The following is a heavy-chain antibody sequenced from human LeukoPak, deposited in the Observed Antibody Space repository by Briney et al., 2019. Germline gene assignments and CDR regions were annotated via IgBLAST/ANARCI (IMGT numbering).Heavy chain of an antibody. Sequence: GGSLRLSCAASGFTFDDYAMHWVRQAPGKGLEWVSGISWNSGSIGYADSVKGRFTISRDNAKNSLYLQMNSLRAEDTALYYCAKDISGDGYGDSLSYWYFDLWGRGTLVTVSS. CDR1: GFTFDDYA. CDR2: ISWNSGSI. CDR3: AKDISGDGYGDSLSYWYFDL. J-gene: IGHJ2*01. D-gene: IGHD4-17*01. V-gene: IGHV3-9*01.